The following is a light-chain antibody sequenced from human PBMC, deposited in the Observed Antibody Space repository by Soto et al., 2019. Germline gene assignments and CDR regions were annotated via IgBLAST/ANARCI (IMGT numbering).Light chain of an antibody. CDR3: KQALQTRT. J-gene: IGKJ1*01. CDR1: QTILHRSEYIY. V-gene: IGKV2-28*01. CDR2: SGS. Sequence: EIVITQYQLSLPVTPGEPASISCRSSQTILHRSEYIYLDRYLQKPAQSPQLLIYSGSNRASGVTDRFSASGSGTDFTLKISRVEAEDVGVYYCKQALQTRTFGQGTKVDI.